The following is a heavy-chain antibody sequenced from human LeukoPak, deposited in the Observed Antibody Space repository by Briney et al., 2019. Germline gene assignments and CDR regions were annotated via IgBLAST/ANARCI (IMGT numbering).Heavy chain of an antibody. J-gene: IGHJ4*02. CDR3: ARRRDSSSWYEEDY. Sequence: PSETLSLTCTVSGGSVSDYYWSWIRQSPGKGLEWIGYIYYTGSTSYNPSLRSRVTMSADTSKNQFSLKLSSVTAADTAVYYCARRRDSSSWYEEDYWGQGTLVTVSS. V-gene: IGHV4-59*08. D-gene: IGHD6-13*01. CDR1: GGSVSDYY. CDR2: IYYTGST.